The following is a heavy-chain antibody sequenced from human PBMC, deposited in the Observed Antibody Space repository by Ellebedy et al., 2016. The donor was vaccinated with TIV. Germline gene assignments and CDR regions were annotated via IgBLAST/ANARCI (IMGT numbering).Heavy chain of an antibody. D-gene: IGHD1-7*01. CDR2: FDPEDGET. Sequence: AASVNVSCKVSGYTLTELSMHWVRQAPGKGLAWMGAFDPEDGETIYAQKFQGRVTMTEDSSTDTAYMELSSLRSEDTAVYYCATVSTYNWNYGGFYYSTMDVWGQGTTVTVSS. V-gene: IGHV1-24*01. CDR3: ATVSTYNWNYGGFYYSTMDV. CDR1: GYTLTELS. J-gene: IGHJ6*02.